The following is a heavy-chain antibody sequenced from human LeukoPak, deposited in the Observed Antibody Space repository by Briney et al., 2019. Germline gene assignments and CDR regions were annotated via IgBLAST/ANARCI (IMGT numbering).Heavy chain of an antibody. CDR1: GFTFSSYS. D-gene: IGHD3-3*01. V-gene: IGHV3-21*01. CDR2: ISSSSSYI. Sequence: PGGSLRLSCAASGFTFSSYSMNWVRQAPGKGLEWVSSISSSSSYIYYADSVKGRFTISRDNAKNSLYLQMNSLRAEDTAVYYCASFGPSFWSPEAEYFQHWGQGTLVTVSS. J-gene: IGHJ1*01. CDR3: ASFGPSFWSPEAEYFQH.